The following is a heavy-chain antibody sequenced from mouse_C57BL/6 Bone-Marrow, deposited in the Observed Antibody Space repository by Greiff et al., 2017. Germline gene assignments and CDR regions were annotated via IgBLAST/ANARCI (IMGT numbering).Heavy chain of an antibody. V-gene: IGHV1-55*01. Sequence: QVQLQQPGAELVKPGASVKMSCKASGYTFTSYWITWVKQRPGQGLEWIGDIYPGRGSTNYNEKFKSKATLTVDTSSSTAYMQLSSLTSEDSAVYYCARYPFITTVVATDYWGQGTTLTVSS. CDR3: ARYPFITTVVATDY. CDR1: GYTFTSYW. J-gene: IGHJ2*01. D-gene: IGHD1-1*01. CDR2: IYPGRGST.